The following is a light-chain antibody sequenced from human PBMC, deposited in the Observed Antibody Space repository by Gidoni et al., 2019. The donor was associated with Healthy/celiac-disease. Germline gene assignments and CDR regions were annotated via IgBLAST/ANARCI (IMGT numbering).Light chain of an antibody. CDR3: MQALQTPYT. Sequence: DIVMTQSPLSLPVTPGEPASISCRSSQSLLHSNGYNYLDWYLQKPGQSPQLLNYLGTNRASGVPDRFSGSGSGTDFTLKISRVEAEDVGVYYCMQALQTPYTFGQXTKLEIK. J-gene: IGKJ2*01. CDR1: QSLLHSNGYNY. V-gene: IGKV2-28*01. CDR2: LGT.